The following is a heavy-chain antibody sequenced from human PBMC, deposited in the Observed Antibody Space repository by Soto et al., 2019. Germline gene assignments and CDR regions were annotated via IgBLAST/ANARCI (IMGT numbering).Heavy chain of an antibody. J-gene: IGHJ6*02. CDR2: MNPNSGNT. CDR1: GYTFTGYD. D-gene: IGHD2-2*01. Sequence: AASVKVSCKASGYTFTGYDINWVRRATGQGLEWMGWMNPNSGNTGYAQKFQGRVTMTRNTSISTAYMELSSLRSEDTAVYYCAREGQLLPGSYYYGMDVWGQGTTVTVSS. V-gene: IGHV1-8*01. CDR3: AREGQLLPGSYYYGMDV.